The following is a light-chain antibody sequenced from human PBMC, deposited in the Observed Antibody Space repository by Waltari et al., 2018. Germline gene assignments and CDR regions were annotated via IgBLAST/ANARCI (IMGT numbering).Light chain of an antibody. V-gene: IGLV2-23*02. CDR3: FSFAGNDIGF. Sequence: QSALTQPASVFGSPGQSITILCTGTTSDVGIYDLVSWYQQPPDKAPQLLLFEVSKRPSALSTRVSGSKSGNTASLTISGLQPEDEAEYFCFSFAGNDIGFFGRGTKLTVL. CDR1: TSDVGIYDL. J-gene: IGLJ2*01. CDR2: EVS.